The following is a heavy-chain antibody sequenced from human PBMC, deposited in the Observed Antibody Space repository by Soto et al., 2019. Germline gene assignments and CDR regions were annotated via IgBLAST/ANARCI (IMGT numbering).Heavy chain of an antibody. Sequence: ASVKVSCKVSGYTLTELSMHWVRQAPGKGLEWMGGFDPEDGETIYAQKFQGRVTMTEDTSTDTAYMELSSLRSEDTAVYYCATGYSGYDFYPNFDYWGQGTLVTVSS. V-gene: IGHV1-24*01. CDR1: GYTLTELS. CDR3: ATGYSGYDFYPNFDY. J-gene: IGHJ4*02. D-gene: IGHD5-12*01. CDR2: FDPEDGET.